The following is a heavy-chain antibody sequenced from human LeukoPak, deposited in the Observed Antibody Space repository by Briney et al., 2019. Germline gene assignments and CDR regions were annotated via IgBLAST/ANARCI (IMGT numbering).Heavy chain of an antibody. CDR1: GYTFTGYY. V-gene: IGHV1-2*02. D-gene: IGHD3-22*01. J-gene: IGHJ4*02. Sequence: ASVKVSCKASGYTFTGYYMHWVRQAPGQGPEWMGWINPNSGGTNYAQKFQGRVTMTRDTSISTAYMELSRLRSDDTAVYYCARDPGYYDSSGYYDYWGQGTLVTVSS. CDR3: ARDPGYYDSSGYYDY. CDR2: INPNSGGT.